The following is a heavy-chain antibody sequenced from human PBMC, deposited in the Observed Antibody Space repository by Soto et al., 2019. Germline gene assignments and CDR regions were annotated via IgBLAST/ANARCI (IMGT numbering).Heavy chain of an antibody. CDR1: GGTFSSYT. V-gene: IGHV1-69*02. Sequence: QVQLVQSGAEVKKPGSSVKVYCKASGGTFSSYTISWVRQAPGQGLEWMGRIIPILGIANYAQKFQGRVTITADKSTSTAYMELSSLRSEDTAVYYSARGRDSSSWYPGYRGQGTLVTVSS. J-gene: IGHJ4*02. CDR3: ARGRDSSSWYPGY. D-gene: IGHD6-13*01. CDR2: IIPILGIA.